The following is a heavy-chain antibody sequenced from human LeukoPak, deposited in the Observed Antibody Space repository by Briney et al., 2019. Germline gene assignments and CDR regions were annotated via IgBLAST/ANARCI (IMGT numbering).Heavy chain of an antibody. Sequence: GGSLRLSCAASGFTFSSYAMHWVRQAPGKGLEWVAVISYDGSNKYYADSVKGRFTISRDNSKNTLYPQMNSLRAEDTAVYYCVARYPDYWGQGTLVTVSS. CDR1: GFTFSSYA. CDR2: ISYDGSNK. D-gene: IGHD3-16*02. J-gene: IGHJ4*02. V-gene: IGHV3-30*04. CDR3: VARYPDY.